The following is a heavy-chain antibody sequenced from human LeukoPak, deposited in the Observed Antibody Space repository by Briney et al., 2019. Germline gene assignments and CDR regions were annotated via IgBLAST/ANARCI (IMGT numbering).Heavy chain of an antibody. CDR3: ARWAGYSYGPSSYWYFDL. V-gene: IGHV4-4*09. D-gene: IGHD5-18*01. CDR2: IYTSGST. J-gene: IGHJ2*01. Sequence: PSETLSLTCTVSGGSISSYYWSWIRQPPGKGLEWIGYIYTSGSTNYNPSLKSRVTISVDTSKNQFSLKLSSVTAADTAVYYCARWAGYSYGPSSYWYFDLWGRGTLVTVSS. CDR1: GGSISSYY.